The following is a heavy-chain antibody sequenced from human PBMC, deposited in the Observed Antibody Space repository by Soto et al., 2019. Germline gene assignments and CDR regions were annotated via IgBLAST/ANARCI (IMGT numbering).Heavy chain of an antibody. CDR1: GGTITSGRSS. CDR2: IYHSGST. V-gene: IGHV4-30-2*06. Sequence: SETLSLTCSVSGGTITSGRSSWNWIRQSPGKGLGWIAYIYHSGSTYYNPSLKSRVTISVDRSENQFSLKLTSVTAADTAVYYCVRESVASGPNYFDTWGPGTLVTVSS. D-gene: IGHD6-6*01. CDR3: VRESVASGPNYFDT. J-gene: IGHJ5*02.